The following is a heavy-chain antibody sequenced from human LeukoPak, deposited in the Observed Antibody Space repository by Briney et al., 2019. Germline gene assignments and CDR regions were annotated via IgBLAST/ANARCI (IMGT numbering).Heavy chain of an antibody. D-gene: IGHD3-10*01. CDR3: AREIHASGTLYLYY. Sequence: GGSLRLSCAASGFSLSSYAMSWVRQGPGKGPELVSAIGVVGSTYYADSVKGRFTISRDNGKNTLYLQMNSLRVEDTAVYYCAREIHASGTLYLYYWGQGVLVTVSS. J-gene: IGHJ4*02. CDR1: GFSLSSYA. V-gene: IGHV3-23*01. CDR2: IGVVGST.